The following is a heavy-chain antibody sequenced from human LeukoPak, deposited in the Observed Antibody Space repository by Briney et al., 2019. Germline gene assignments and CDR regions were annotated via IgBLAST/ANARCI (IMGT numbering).Heavy chain of an antibody. Sequence: GGSLRLSCAASGFTFSDYYMSWIRQAPGKGLEWVSYISSSGSTIYYADSVKGRFTISRDNAKNSLYLQMNSLRAEDTALYYCAKDNRGATTYFDYWGQGTLVTVSS. D-gene: IGHD1-26*01. J-gene: IGHJ4*02. V-gene: IGHV3-11*01. CDR2: ISSSGSTI. CDR3: AKDNRGATTYFDY. CDR1: GFTFSDYY.